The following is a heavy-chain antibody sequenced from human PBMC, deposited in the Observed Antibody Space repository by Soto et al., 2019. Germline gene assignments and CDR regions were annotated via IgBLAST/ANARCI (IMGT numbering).Heavy chain of an antibody. D-gene: IGHD3-10*01. CDR3: ARAPYYYGSAPTGDY. CDR1: GFTFSSYG. Sequence: PGGSLRLSCAASGFTFSSYGMHWVRQAPGKGLEWVAVIWYDGSNKYYADSVKGRFTISRDNSKNTLYLQMNSLRAEDTAVYYCARAPYYYGSAPTGDYWGQGTLVTVSS. V-gene: IGHV3-33*01. CDR2: IWYDGSNK. J-gene: IGHJ4*02.